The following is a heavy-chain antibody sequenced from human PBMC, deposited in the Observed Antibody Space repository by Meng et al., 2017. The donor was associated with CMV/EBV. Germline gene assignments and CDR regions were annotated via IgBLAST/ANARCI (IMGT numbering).Heavy chain of an antibody. Sequence: GGSLRLSCAASGFTFSSYAMSWVRQAPGKGLEWVSAISGSGGSTYYADSVKGRFTISRNNSKNTQYLQMNSLRAEVTAVYYCAKDAHIVGVTAALYYWGQGTLVTVSS. CDR3: AKDAHIVGVTAALYY. CDR1: GFTFSSYA. V-gene: IGHV3-23*01. J-gene: IGHJ4*02. CDR2: ISGSGGST. D-gene: IGHD2-2*01.